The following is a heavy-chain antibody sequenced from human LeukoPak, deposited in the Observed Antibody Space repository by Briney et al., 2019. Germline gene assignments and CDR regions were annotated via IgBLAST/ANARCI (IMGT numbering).Heavy chain of an antibody. Sequence: GGSLRLSCAASGFIFTNYFMSWVRQAPGKGLEWVASIKHGGSEKYYVDSVRGRFTISRDNTMNSLYLQMSSLRAEDTAVYYCATDRGWRTSGYYLHYFEYWGQGTLVTYSS. V-gene: IGHV3-7*01. CDR2: IKHGGSEK. D-gene: IGHD3-3*01. CDR1: GFIFTNYF. CDR3: ATDRGWRTSGYYLHYFEY. J-gene: IGHJ4*02.